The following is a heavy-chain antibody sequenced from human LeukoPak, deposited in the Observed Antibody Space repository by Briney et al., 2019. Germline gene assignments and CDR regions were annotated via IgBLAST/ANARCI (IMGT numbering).Heavy chain of an antibody. J-gene: IGHJ4*02. Sequence: GGPGRVSCTAFGYTVSRYGISGGRQAPGHRRGWRGGISTYNGNTDYAKKLHGRVTMTTATTSTTAYMELRSLRSDDTGVYYCARGGPSGYDRTLEDYWGQGTLVTVSS. V-gene: IGHV1-18*01. CDR2: ISTYNGNT. D-gene: IGHD5-12*01. CDR3: ARGGPSGYDRTLEDY. CDR1: GYTVSRYG.